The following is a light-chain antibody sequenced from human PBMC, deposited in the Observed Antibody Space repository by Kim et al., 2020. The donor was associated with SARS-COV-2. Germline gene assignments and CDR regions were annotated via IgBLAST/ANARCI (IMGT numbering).Light chain of an antibody. Sequence: SVAPGERATLSCRASQSVGSNLAWYQQKRGQAPRLLIYGASTRATDIPARFSGSESGTEFTLTITSLQSEDFAVYYCQQYHDWPYTFGQGTKLEIK. CDR2: GAS. CDR3: QQYHDWPYT. CDR1: QSVGSN. V-gene: IGKV3-15*01. J-gene: IGKJ2*01.